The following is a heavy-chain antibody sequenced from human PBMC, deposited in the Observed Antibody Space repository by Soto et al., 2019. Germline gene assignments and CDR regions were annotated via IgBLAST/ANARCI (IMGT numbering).Heavy chain of an antibody. J-gene: IGHJ4*02. CDR2: IYYSGST. CDR3: ARSMTTVVPLDY. V-gene: IGHV4-39*01. D-gene: IGHD4-17*01. CDR1: GGSISSSSYY. Sequence: QLQLQESGPGLVKPSETLSLTCTVSGGSISSSSYYWGWIRQPPGKGLEWIGSIYYSGSTYNNPSLKSRVTISVDTSKNQFSLKLSSVTAADTAVYYCARSMTTVVPLDYWGQGTLVTVSS.